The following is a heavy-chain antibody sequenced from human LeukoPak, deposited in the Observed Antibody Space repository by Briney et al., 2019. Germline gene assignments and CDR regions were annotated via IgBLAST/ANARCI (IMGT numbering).Heavy chain of an antibody. V-gene: IGHV3-9*01. J-gene: IGHJ5*02. CDR3: AQSSGYSHNWFDP. CDR2: ISWNSGGI. CDR1: GFTFDDYA. Sequence: GGSLRLSCAASGFTFDDYAMHWVRQAPGKGLEWVSGISWNSGGIGYADSVKGRFTISRDNAKNSLYLQMNSLRAEDTAVYYCAQSSGYSHNWFDPWGQGTLVTVSS. D-gene: IGHD3-22*01.